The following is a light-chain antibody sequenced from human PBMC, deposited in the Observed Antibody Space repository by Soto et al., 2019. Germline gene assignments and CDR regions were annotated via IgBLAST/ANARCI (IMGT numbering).Light chain of an antibody. CDR1: QSISSW. V-gene: IGKV1-5*03. CDR2: KAS. Sequence: DIQMTQSPSTLSGSIGARVTITCRASQSISSWLAWYQQKPGKAPKLLIYKASSLESGVPSRFSGSGSGTEFTLTISSLQPDDFATYYCQQYNSYWTFGQGTKVEIK. J-gene: IGKJ1*01. CDR3: QQYNSYWT.